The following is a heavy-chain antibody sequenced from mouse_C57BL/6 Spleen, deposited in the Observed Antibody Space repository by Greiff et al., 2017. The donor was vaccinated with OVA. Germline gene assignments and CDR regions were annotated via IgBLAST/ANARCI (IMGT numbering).Heavy chain of an antibody. J-gene: IGHJ4*01. CDR3: ARCPHYYAMDY. V-gene: IGHV1-64*01. CDR2: IHPNSGST. Sequence: QVQLKQPGAELVKPGASVKLSCKASGYTFTSYWMHWVKQRPGQGLEWIGMIHPNSGSTNYNEKFKSKATLTVDKSSSTAYMQLSSLTSEDSAVYDCARCPHYYAMDYWGQGTSVTVSS. CDR1: GYTFTSYW.